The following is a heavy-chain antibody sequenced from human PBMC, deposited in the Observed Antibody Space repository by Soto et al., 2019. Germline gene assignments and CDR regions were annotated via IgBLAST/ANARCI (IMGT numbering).Heavy chain of an antibody. J-gene: IGHJ6*02. V-gene: IGHV1-69*13. CDR1: GGTFSSYA. Sequence: SVKVSCKASGGTFSSYAISWVRQAPGQGLEWMGGIIPIFGTANYAQKFQGRVTITADESTSTAYMELSSLRSEDTAVYYCAGELSSGYYGGYYYYGMDVWGQGTTVTVSS. CDR2: IIPIFGTA. D-gene: IGHD3-22*01. CDR3: AGELSSGYYGGYYYYGMDV.